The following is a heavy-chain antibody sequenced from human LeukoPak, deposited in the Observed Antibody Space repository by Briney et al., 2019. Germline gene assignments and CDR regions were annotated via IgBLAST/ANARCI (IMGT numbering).Heavy chain of an antibody. J-gene: IGHJ6*02. CDR3: AREIAVAGTHYYGMDV. CDR1: GGSISSYY. V-gene: IGHV4-59*01. CDR2: IYYSGST. Sequence: SETLSLTCTVSGGSISSYYWSWIRQPPGKGLEWIGYIYYSGSTNYNLSLKSRVTISVDTSKNQFSLKLSSVTAADTAVYYCAREIAVAGTHYYGMDVWGQGTTVTVSS. D-gene: IGHD6-19*01.